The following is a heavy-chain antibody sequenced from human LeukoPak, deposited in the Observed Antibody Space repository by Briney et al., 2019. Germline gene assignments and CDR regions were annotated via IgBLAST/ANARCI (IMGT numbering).Heavy chain of an antibody. V-gene: IGHV4-59*08. CDR2: IYYSGST. J-gene: IGHJ4*02. CDR3: ASSPSQEQLWLPPFDY. D-gene: IGHD5-18*01. Sequence: SETLSLTCTVSGGSISSYYWSWIRQPPGKGLEWIGYIYYSGSTNYNPSLKSRVTISVDTSKNQFSLKLSSVTAADTAVYYCASSPSQEQLWLPPFDYWGQGTLVTVSS. CDR1: GGSISSYY.